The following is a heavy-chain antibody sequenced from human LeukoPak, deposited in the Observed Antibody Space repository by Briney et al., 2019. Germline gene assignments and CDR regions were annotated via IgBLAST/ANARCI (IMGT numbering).Heavy chain of an antibody. CDR3: ARVGYQHYFDY. CDR1: GVTFSSYW. J-gene: IGHJ4*02. V-gene: IGHV3-74*01. Sequence: GGSLRLSCAASGVTFSSYWMHWVRQAPGKGLVWVSRINSDGSSTSYADSVKGRFTISRDNAKNTLYLQMNSLRAEDTAVYYCARVGYQHYFDYWGQGTLVTVSS. D-gene: IGHD5-12*01. CDR2: INSDGSST.